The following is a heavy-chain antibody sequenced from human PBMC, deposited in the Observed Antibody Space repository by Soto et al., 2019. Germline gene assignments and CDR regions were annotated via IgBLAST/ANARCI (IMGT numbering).Heavy chain of an antibody. V-gene: IGHV1-18*01. CDR1: GYTFTSYG. J-gene: IGHJ4*02. CDR2: ISAYNGNT. CDR3: ARDGATIFGVVIDDY. D-gene: IGHD3-3*01. Sequence: ASVKVSCKASGYTFTSYGISWVRQAPGQGLGWMGWISAYNGNTNYAQKLQGRVTMTTDTSTSTAYMELRSLRSDDTAVYYCARDGATIFGVVIDDYWGQGTLVTVSS.